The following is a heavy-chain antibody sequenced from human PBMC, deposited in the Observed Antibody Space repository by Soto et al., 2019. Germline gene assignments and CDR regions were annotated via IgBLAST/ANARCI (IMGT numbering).Heavy chain of an antibody. D-gene: IGHD3-10*01. V-gene: IGHV4-30-2*01. Sequence: SESLSLTCAVSAGSISSGGYSWSWIRQPPGKGLEWIGYIYHSGSTYYNPSLKSRVTISVDRSKNQLSLKLSSVTAADTAVYYCARGGVYYGMDVWGQGTTVTVSS. CDR3: ARGGVYYGMDV. CDR2: IYHSGST. J-gene: IGHJ6*02. CDR1: AGSISSGGYS.